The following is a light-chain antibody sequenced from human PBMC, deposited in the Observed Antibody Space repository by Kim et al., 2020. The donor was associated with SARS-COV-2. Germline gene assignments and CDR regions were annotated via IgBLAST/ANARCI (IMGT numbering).Light chain of an antibody. J-gene: IGKJ2*01. CDR3: QRYVDSPYT. V-gene: IGKV3-20*01. CDR1: QIISGNY. Sequence: LSPGERATLSCRASQIISGNYLAWYQHKPGQAPRLLIYDASNRATGIPDRFSGSGSGTDFTLTITRLEPEDFAVYYCQRYVDSPYTFGQGTKLEI. CDR2: DAS.